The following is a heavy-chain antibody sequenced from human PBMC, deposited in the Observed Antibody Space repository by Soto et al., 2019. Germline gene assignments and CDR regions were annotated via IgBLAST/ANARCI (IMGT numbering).Heavy chain of an antibody. J-gene: IGHJ4*02. V-gene: IGHV3-74*01. CDR1: GFTFRSYW. CDR3: ASGGSSLNFDS. Sequence: EVQLVESEGGLVQPGGSLRLSCAASGFTFRSYWMQWVRQAPGKGLVWVSWINSDGSSTRYADSVKGRFTISRDNAKNTLYLQMNSLIADDTAVYYCASGGSSLNFDSWGQGTLVTVSS. CDR2: INSDGSST. D-gene: IGHD6-6*01.